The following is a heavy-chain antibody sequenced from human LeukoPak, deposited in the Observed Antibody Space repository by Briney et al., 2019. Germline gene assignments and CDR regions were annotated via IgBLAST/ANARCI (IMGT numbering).Heavy chain of an antibody. V-gene: IGHV1-69*13. Sequence: GASVKVSCKASGGTFSSYAISWVRQAPGQGLEWMGGIIPIFGTANYAQKFQGRVTITADESTSTAYMELSSLRSEDTAVYYCARGREYSSGWYPYYYYGMDVWGQGTTVTVSS. CDR3: ARGREYSSGWYPYYYYGMDV. CDR2: IIPIFGTA. J-gene: IGHJ6*02. D-gene: IGHD6-19*01. CDR1: GGTFSSYA.